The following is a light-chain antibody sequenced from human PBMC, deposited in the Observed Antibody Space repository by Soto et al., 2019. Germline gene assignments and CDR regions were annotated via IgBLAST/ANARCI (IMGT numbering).Light chain of an antibody. CDR3: SSYTSSSTVI. CDR1: SSDVGGYNY. Sequence: QSALTQPASVSGSPGQSIAISCTGSSSDVGGYNYVSWYQQHSGKAPKLMIYDVSSRPSGVSDRFSGSKSGNTASLTISGLQAEDEAEYYCSSYTSSSTVIFGGWTKLTVL. J-gene: IGLJ2*01. V-gene: IGLV2-14*03. CDR2: DVS.